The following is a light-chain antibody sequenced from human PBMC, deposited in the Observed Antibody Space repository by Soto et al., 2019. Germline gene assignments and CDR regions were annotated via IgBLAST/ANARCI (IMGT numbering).Light chain of an antibody. J-gene: IGKJ1*01. CDR2: GAS. V-gene: IGKV3-20*01. CDR1: QSVSSTY. CDR3: QHYVTSLTT. Sequence: EIVLTQSPGTLSLSPGERATFSCRASQSVSSTYLSWYQQKPGQAPRLLIYGASTRATGIPDRFIGSGSGTDFTLTISRREPEDFAVYYCQHYVTSLTTFGQGTKVDI.